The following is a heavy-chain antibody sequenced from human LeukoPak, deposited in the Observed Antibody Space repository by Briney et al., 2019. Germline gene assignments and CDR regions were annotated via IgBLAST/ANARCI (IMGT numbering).Heavy chain of an antibody. Sequence: PGGSLTLSCAASGFTFSSYWMSWVRQAPGEGMEWVAKIKQDGSEKYYVESVKGRFTISRDNAKNSLYLQMNSLRAEDTAVYYCARDEPFDYWGQGTLVTVSS. V-gene: IGHV3-7*01. CDR1: GFTFSSYW. J-gene: IGHJ4*02. CDR2: IKQDGSEK. CDR3: ARDEPFDY. D-gene: IGHD1-14*01.